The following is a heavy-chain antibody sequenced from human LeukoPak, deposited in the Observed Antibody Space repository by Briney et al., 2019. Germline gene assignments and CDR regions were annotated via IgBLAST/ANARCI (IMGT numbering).Heavy chain of an antibody. CDR3: ARDSDFWSGYYTPYYFDY. V-gene: IGHV3-48*01. Sequence: GGSLRLSCAASGFTFSSYSMNWVRQAPGKGLEWVSYISSSSSTIYYADSVKGRFTISRDNAKSSLYLQMNSLRAEDTAVYYCARDSDFWSGYYTPYYFDYWGQGTLVTVSS. D-gene: IGHD3-3*01. J-gene: IGHJ4*02. CDR2: ISSSSSTI. CDR1: GFTFSSYS.